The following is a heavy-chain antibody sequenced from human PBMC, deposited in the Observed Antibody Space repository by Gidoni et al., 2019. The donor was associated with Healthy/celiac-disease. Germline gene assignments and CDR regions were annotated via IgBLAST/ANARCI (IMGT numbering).Heavy chain of an antibody. D-gene: IGHD3-22*01. CDR2: IYPGDSDT. V-gene: IGHV5-51*01. J-gene: IGHJ4*02. Sequence: EVQLVQSGAEVKKPGESLKISCKGSGYSFTSYWIGWVRQMPGKGLEWMGIIYPGDSDTRYSPSFQGQVTISADKSISTAYLQWSSLKASDTAMYYCARPRGRYYYDSSGYSPTGFDYWGQGTLVTVSS. CDR3: ARPRGRYYYDSSGYSPTGFDY. CDR1: GYSFTSYW.